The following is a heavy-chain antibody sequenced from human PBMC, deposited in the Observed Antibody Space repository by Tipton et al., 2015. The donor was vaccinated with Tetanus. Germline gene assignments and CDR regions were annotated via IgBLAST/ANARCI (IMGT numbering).Heavy chain of an antibody. V-gene: IGHV3-74*01. J-gene: IGHJ4*02. CDR3: VREDIVSRIYAVFDH. CDR1: GFTFRNYW. D-gene: IGHD2-2*01. CDR2: INSDGSAR. Sequence: SLRLSCAASGFTFRNYWMHWVRQAPGTGLVWVARINSDGSARSYADSVKGRFTISRDTAKDTLHLQMNSLRVEDTTVYYCVREDIVSRIYAVFDHWGQGSLVTVSS.